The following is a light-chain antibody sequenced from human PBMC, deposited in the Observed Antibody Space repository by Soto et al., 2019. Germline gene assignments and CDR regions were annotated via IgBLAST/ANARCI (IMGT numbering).Light chain of an antibody. CDR2: AAS. CDR1: QGIGSY. CDR3: QQLNDYPRA. V-gene: IGKV1-9*01. J-gene: IGKJ1*01. Sequence: DIQMTQSPSTLSASLGDRVTITCRASQGIGSYLAWYQQKPRKAPKLLIYAASTLQSGVPSSFSGSGSGTDFTLTISSLQPEDFATYYCQQLNDYPRAFGQGTKVDI.